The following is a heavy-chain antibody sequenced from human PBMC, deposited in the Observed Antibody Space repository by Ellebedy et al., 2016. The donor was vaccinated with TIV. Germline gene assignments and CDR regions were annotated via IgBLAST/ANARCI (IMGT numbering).Heavy chain of an antibody. CDR2: ISNTGSRT. CDR1: GFTFSSYA. CDR3: AKGRGGGSDSSAPRYYFDY. J-gene: IGHJ4*02. D-gene: IGHD3-22*01. Sequence: PGGSLRLSCAASGFTFSSYAMSWVRPAPGKGLGWVSTISNTGSRTYYADSVEGRFIISRDNSKKTLYLQMNSLRAEDTAVYYCAKGRGGGSDSSAPRYYFDYWGLGTLVTVSS. V-gene: IGHV3-23*01.